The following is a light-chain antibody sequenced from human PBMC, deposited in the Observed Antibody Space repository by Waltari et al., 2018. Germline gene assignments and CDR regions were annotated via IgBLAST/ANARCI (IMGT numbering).Light chain of an antibody. V-gene: IGKV1-5*03. Sequence: EIQMTQSPSILSASVGDRVTLHCRASQSIDTWLAWYQQKPGKAPELLSSKASTLESGVPSRFSGRGSGTEFTLTISGLQPDDFATYYCQQYNSYSHTFGPGTKLEI. J-gene: IGKJ2*01. CDR3: QQYNSYSHT. CDR2: KAS. CDR1: QSIDTW.